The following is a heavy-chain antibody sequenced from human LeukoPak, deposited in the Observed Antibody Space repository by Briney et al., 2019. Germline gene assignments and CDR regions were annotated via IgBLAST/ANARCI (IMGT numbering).Heavy chain of an antibody. CDR3: AKEAYYYDSSVDY. V-gene: IGHV3-15*01. Sequence: GGSLRLSCAASGFTFSNAWMSWVRQAPGKGLEWVGRIKSKTDGGTTDYAAPVKGRFTISRDNSKNTLYLQMNSLRAEDTAVYYCAKEAYYYDSSVDYWGQGTLVTVSS. CDR1: GFTFSNAW. J-gene: IGHJ4*02. CDR2: IKSKTDGGTT. D-gene: IGHD3-22*01.